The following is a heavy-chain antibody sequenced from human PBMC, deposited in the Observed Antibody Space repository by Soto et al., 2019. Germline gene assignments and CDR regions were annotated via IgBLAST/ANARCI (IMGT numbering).Heavy chain of an antibody. CDR3: ARRGTVGTTPDLDY. CDR2: TSYDGRNM. CDR1: GFTFSNYA. V-gene: IGHV3-30*04. Sequence: QVQLVESGGGVVQPGRSLRLSCAASGFTFSNYAMHWVRQAPGKGLEWVAVTSYDGRNMYYADSVKGRFTISRDNSRNTLYLQMNSLRPEDTAVYYCARRGTVGTTPDLDYWGQGTLVTVSS. J-gene: IGHJ4*02. D-gene: IGHD1-26*01.